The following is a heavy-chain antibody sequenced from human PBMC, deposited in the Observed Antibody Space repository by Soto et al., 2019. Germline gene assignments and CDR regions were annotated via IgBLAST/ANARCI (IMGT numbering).Heavy chain of an antibody. CDR2: INPNSGGT. J-gene: IGHJ6*02. Sequence: ASVKVSCKASGYTFTGYYMHWVRQAPGQGLEWMGWINPNSGGTNYAQKFQGWVTMTRDTSISTAYMELSRLRSDDTAVYYCARSFPSPGSDHIFYYYYGMDVWGQGTTVTVSS. CDR1: GYTFTGYY. CDR3: ARSFPSPGSDHIFYYYYGMDV. V-gene: IGHV1-2*04.